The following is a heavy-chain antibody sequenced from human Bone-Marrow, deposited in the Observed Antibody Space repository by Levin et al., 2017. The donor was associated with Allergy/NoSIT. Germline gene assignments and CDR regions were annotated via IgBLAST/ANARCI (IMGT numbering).Heavy chain of an antibody. D-gene: IGHD3-10*01. CDR2: ISSSGTTI. Sequence: PGGSLRLSCAASGFTFSDYYMRWIRQAPGKGLEWVSYISSSGTTIHYADSVKGRFTISRDNAKNSLYLQMNSLRAEDTAVYYCARDFGAGNYFDNWGRGTLVTVSS. CDR3: ARDFGAGNYFDN. V-gene: IGHV3-11*01. J-gene: IGHJ4*02. CDR1: GFTFSDYY.